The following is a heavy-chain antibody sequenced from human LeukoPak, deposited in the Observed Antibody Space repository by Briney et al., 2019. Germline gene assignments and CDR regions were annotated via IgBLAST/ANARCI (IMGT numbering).Heavy chain of an antibody. J-gene: IGHJ4*02. V-gene: IGHV3-7*01. CDR3: AKGRDYGGF. CDR2: INQDGREK. CDR1: GFTFSSYW. Sequence: HPGGSLRLSCTVSGFTFSSYWMTWVRQVPGKGLQWVANINQDGREKYYMDSMKGRLNISRDNTENSVFLQLTSLRPEDTGIYFCAKGRDYGGFWGQGTLVAVSS.